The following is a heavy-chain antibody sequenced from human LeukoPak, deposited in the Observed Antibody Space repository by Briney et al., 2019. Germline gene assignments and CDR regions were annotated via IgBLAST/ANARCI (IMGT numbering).Heavy chain of an antibody. CDR3: ARDGYSSGWYF. D-gene: IGHD6-19*01. V-gene: IGHV3-11*06. J-gene: IGHJ3*01. CDR2: ISGNGEYT. CDR1: GFPFSDYC. Sequence: PGRSLRLSCAASGFPFSDYCMSWIRQAPGKGLEWVSYISGNGEYTKYADSVKGRFTIYRDNAKSSLYLQMDSPRAEDTGVYYCARDGYSSGWYFWGQGTMVTVSS.